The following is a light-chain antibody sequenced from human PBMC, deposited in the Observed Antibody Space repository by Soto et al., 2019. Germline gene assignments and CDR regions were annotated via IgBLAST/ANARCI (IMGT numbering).Light chain of an antibody. V-gene: IGKV3-20*01. J-gene: IGKJ1*01. Sequence: EIELTQSPYTLSLSPGQRVTLSCRASQIVPSDYLAWYHQEPGQAPRLLIYGASSRATGITDRFSGWGSGTDFTLVISRLEPADFAVYYCQHYGASPPWTFGQGTKVDIK. CDR3: QHYGASPPWT. CDR2: GAS. CDR1: QIVPSDY.